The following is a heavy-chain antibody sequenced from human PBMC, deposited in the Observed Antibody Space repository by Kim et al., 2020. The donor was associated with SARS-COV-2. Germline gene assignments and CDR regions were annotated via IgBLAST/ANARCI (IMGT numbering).Heavy chain of an antibody. CDR1: GFTFSSYS. J-gene: IGHJ4*02. Sequence: GGSLRLSCAVSGFTFSSYSMQWVRQVPGKGLEWVAFISFDGTNKNHADSVKGRFTISRDNSKNTLYLQMNSLRTEDTGVYYCARRGLRGYADYETNQIDYWGQGTLVTVSS. D-gene: IGHD4-17*01. V-gene: IGHV3-30*04. CDR3: ARRGLRGYADYETNQIDY. CDR2: ISFDGTNK.